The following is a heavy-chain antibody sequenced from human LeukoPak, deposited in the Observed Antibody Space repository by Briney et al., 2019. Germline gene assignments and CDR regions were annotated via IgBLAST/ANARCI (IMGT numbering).Heavy chain of an antibody. CDR3: AREYYGSGSSLDP. D-gene: IGHD3-10*01. J-gene: IGHJ5*02. CDR2: INPNSGGT. V-gene: IGHV1-2*02. CDR1: GYTFTGYY. Sequence: ASVKVSCKASGYTFTGYYMHWVRQAPGQGLEWMGWINPNSGGTNYAQKFQGRVTMTRDTSISTACMELSRLRSDDTAVYYCAREYYGSGSSLDPWGQGTLVTVSS.